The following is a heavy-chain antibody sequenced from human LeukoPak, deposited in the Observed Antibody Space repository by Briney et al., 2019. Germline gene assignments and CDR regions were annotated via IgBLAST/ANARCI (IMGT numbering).Heavy chain of an antibody. CDR3: ARGGDGYDY. D-gene: IGHD5-24*01. CDR2: ISDSGGST. V-gene: IGHV3-23*01. J-gene: IGHJ4*02. Sequence: GGSLRLSCAVSGIALSNYGMSWVRQAPGKGLEWVAGISDSGGSTNYADSVKGRFTISRDSPKNTPYLQMTSLRAEDTAVYYCARGGDGYDYWGQGTLVTVSS. CDR1: GIALSNYG.